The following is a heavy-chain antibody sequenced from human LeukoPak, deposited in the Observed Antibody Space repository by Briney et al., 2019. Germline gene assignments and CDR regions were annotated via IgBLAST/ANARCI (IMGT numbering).Heavy chain of an antibody. Sequence: SETLSLTCTVSGGSISSYYWSWIRQPPGKGLEWIGYIYYSGSTNYNPSLKSRVTISVDTSKNQFSLKLSSVTAADTAVYYCARFNPGYNYGLDYYYGMDVWGQGTTVTVSS. CDR3: ARFNPGYNYGLDYYYGMDV. D-gene: IGHD5-18*01. CDR1: GGSISSYY. CDR2: IYYSGST. V-gene: IGHV4-59*01. J-gene: IGHJ6*02.